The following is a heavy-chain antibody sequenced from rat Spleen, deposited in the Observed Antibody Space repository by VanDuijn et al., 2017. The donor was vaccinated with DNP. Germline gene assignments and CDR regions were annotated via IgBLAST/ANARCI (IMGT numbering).Heavy chain of an antibody. V-gene: IGHV2S12*01. CDR1: GFSLTSYH. Sequence: QVQLKESGPGLVQPSQTLSLTCTVSGFSLTSYHVHWVRQPPGKGLEWIAAVSGGGITYYNSALRSRLSISRDTSKSQVFLRMNSLQTEDTAMYFCARSDYSDDGFYYGYFDYWGQGVMVTVSS. J-gene: IGHJ2*01. CDR3: ARSDYSDDGFYYGYFDY. D-gene: IGHD1-12*02. CDR2: VSGGGIT.